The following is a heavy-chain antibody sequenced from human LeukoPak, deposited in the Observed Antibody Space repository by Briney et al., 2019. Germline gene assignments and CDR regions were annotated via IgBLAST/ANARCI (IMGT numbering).Heavy chain of an antibody. V-gene: IGHV3-30*02. CDR1: GFTFSSYG. CDR2: IRYDGSNK. CDR3: ARAHYDSSGFVDAFDI. D-gene: IGHD3-22*01. Sequence: GGSLRLSCAASGFTFSSYGMHWVRQAPGKGLEWVAFIRYDGSNKYYADSVKGRFTISRDNSKNTLYLQMNSLRAEDTAVYYCARAHYDSSGFVDAFDIWGQGTMVTVSS. J-gene: IGHJ3*02.